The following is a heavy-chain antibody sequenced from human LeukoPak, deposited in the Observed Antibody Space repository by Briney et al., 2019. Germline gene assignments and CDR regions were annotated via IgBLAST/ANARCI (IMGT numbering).Heavy chain of an antibody. CDR2: IKGDGIST. J-gene: IGHJ4*02. D-gene: IGHD3-3*01. Sequence: GGSLRLSCAASGFDFSSNWMHWVRHAPGQGLVWVSRIKGDGISTNYADSVKGRFTISRDIAKNTLYLQMNSLRAEDTGVYYCAKDHYWSIDYWGRGTLVTISS. CDR1: GFDFSSNW. V-gene: IGHV3-74*01. CDR3: AKDHYWSIDY.